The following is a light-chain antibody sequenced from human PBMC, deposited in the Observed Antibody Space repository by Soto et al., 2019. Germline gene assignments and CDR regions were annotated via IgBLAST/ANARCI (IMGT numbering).Light chain of an antibody. CDR3: QQRTNWPRT. CDR2: DAS. V-gene: IGKV3-11*01. J-gene: IGKJ2*01. CDR1: QSVSSY. Sequence: EIVLTQSPATLSMSPGETATLSCRASQSVSSYLAWYQQKPGQAPRLLIYDASNRATGIPARFSGSGSGTDFTLTISSLEPEDFAVYYCQQRTNWPRTFGQGTKLEIK.